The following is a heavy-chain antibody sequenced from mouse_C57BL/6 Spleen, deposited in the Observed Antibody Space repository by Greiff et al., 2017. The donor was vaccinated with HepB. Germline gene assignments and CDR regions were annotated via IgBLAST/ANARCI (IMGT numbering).Heavy chain of an antibody. CDR1: GFTFSDYG. CDR2: ISSGSSTI. CDR3: ASGLPLYFDY. D-gene: IGHD2-2*01. Sequence: EVMLVESGGGLVKPGGSLKLSCAASGFTFSDYGMHWVRQAPEKGLEWVAYISSGSSTIYYADTVKGRFTISRDNAKNTLFLQMTSLRSEDTAMYYCASGLPLYFDYWGQGTTLTVSS. V-gene: IGHV5-17*01. J-gene: IGHJ2*01.